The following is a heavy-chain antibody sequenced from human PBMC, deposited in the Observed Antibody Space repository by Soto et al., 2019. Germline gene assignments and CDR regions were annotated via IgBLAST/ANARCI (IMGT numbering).Heavy chain of an antibody. CDR2: INPNSGGT. J-gene: IGHJ6*02. CDR3: ARVAATSLYYYYYGMDG. Sequence: GASVKVSCKASGYTFTGYYMHWVRQAPGQGLEWMGWINPNSGGTNYAQKFQGRVTMTRDTSISTAYMELSRLRSDDTAVYYCARVAATSLYYYYYGMDGWGQGTTVTVSS. V-gene: IGHV1-2*02. D-gene: IGHD6-25*01. CDR1: GYTFTGYY.